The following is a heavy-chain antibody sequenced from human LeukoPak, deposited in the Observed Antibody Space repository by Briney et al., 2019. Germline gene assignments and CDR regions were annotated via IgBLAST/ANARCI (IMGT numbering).Heavy chain of an antibody. J-gene: IGHJ4*02. Sequence: GASVKVSCKASGGTFSSYAISWVRQAPGQGLEWMGRIIPILGIANYAQKFQGKVTITADKSTSTAYMELSSLRSEDTAVYYCARARSPIQLWPFDYWGQGTLVTVSS. CDR3: ARARSPIQLWPFDY. CDR2: IIPILGIA. D-gene: IGHD5-18*01. CDR1: GGTFSSYA. V-gene: IGHV1-69*04.